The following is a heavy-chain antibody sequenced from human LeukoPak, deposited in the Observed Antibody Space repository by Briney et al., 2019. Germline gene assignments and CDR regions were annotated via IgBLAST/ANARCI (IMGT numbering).Heavy chain of an antibody. CDR1: GGYY. J-gene: IGHJ4*02. CDR2: IYHSGTT. V-gene: IGHV4-38-2*02. D-gene: IGHD3-22*01. CDR3: ARVGNYYDSSGYYYGWFDY. Sequence: SETLSLTCTVSGGYYWGWIRQPPGKGLEWIGSIYHSGTTYYNPSLQSRVTISVDTSKNQFSLKLSSVTAADTAVYYCARVGNYYDSSGYYYGWFDYWGQGTLVTVSS.